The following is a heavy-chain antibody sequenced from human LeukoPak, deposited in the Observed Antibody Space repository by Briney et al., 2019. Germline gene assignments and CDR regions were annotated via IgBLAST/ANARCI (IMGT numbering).Heavy chain of an antibody. J-gene: IGHJ5*02. D-gene: IGHD1-1*01. CDR3: ARDSLRIQSGTTP. Sequence: SETLSLTCAVSGVSIRSGGYSWSWIRQPPGKGLEWIGYIYYSGSTYYNPSLKSRVTISVDTPKNQFSLRLNSVTAADTALYYCARDSLRIQSGTTPWGQGTLVTVSS. CDR1: GVSIRSGGYS. V-gene: IGHV4-30-4*07. CDR2: IYYSGST.